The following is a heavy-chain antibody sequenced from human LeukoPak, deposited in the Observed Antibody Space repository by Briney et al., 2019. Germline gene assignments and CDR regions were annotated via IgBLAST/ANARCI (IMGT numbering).Heavy chain of an antibody. CDR3: AKDRSYYGSGSYYGTLDY. V-gene: IGHV3-30*02. CDR1: GFTFSSYS. CDR2: IRFDGSNK. D-gene: IGHD3-10*01. Sequence: GGSLRLSCAASGFTFSSYSMNWVRQAPGKGLEWVAFIRFDGSNKYYADSVKGRFTISRDNSKNTLYLQMNSLRAEDTAVYYCAKDRSYYGSGSYYGTLDYWGQGTLVTVSS. J-gene: IGHJ4*02.